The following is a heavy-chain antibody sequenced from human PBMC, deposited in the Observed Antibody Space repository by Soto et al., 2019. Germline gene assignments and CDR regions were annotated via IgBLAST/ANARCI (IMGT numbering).Heavy chain of an antibody. D-gene: IGHD3-16*01. CDR3: ARDQGDGMDV. CDR2: ISSSSSYI. J-gene: IGHJ6*02. Sequence: EVQLVESGGGLVKPGGSLRLSCAASGFTFSSYSMNWVRQAPGKGLEWVSSISSSSSYIYYADSVKGRFTISRDNAKNALYLQMNSLRAEDTAVYYCARDQGDGMDVWGQGTTVTVSS. CDR1: GFTFSSYS. V-gene: IGHV3-21*01.